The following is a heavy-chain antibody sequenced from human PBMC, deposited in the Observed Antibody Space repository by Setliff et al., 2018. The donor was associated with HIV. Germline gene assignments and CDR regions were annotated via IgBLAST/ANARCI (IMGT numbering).Heavy chain of an antibody. V-gene: IGHV3-74*01. CDR2: INSDGRST. J-gene: IGHJ3*02. Sequence: GESLRLSCAASGLTFSGSWMHWVRQAPGEGLVWISRINSDGRSTIYADSVKGRFTISRDNAKNTLYLQLNSLRVEDTAVYFCASWRVPRDAFDIWGLGTRVTVSS. D-gene: IGHD3-3*01. CDR1: GLTFSGSW. CDR3: ASWRVPRDAFDI.